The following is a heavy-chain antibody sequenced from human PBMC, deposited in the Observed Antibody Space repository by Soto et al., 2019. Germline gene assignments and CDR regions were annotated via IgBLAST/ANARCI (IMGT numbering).Heavy chain of an antibody. CDR2: ISSSSGSI. CDR1: GFTFSGYS. V-gene: IGHV3-48*01. Sequence: GSLRLSCAPSGFTFSGYSMNWVRQAPGTGLEWVSFISSSSGSIYYADSVKGRFTISRDNVKNSLYLQMNSLRAEDTAVYYCARDLARRYFDYWGQGTLVTVSS. J-gene: IGHJ4*02. CDR3: ARDLARRYFDY.